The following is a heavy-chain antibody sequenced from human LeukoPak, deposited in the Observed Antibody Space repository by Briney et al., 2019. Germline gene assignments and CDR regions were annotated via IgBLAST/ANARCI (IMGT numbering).Heavy chain of an antibody. J-gene: IGHJ4*02. Sequence: SETLSLTCTVSGGSISGFFWTWIRQSPGKGPEYIGYIYYSGTTDYNPTLKSRVSMSVDTSKNQFFLNLTSVTAADTAVYYCARGWYSSSWYFYWGQGTLVTVSS. CDR2: IYYSGTT. D-gene: IGHD6-13*01. CDR3: ARGWYSSSWYFY. CDR1: GGSISGFF. V-gene: IGHV4-59*12.